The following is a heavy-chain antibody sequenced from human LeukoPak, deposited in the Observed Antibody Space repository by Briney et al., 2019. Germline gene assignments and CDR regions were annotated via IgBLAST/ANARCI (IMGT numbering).Heavy chain of an antibody. D-gene: IGHD3-3*01. Sequence: PGGSLRLSCAASGFTFSSYWMSWVRQAPGKGLEWVANIKQDGSEKYYVDSVKGRFTISRDNAKNSLYLQMSSLRAEDTAVYYCARVGYYDFWSGYYWGQGTLVIVSS. CDR1: GFTFSSYW. J-gene: IGHJ4*02. V-gene: IGHV3-7*01. CDR3: ARVGYYDFWSGYY. CDR2: IKQDGSEK.